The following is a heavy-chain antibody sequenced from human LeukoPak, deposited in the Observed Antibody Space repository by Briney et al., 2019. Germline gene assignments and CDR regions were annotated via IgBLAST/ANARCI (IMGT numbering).Heavy chain of an antibody. Sequence: GGSLRLSCAASGFTFSSYEMNWVRQAPGKGLEWVSYISSSGSTIYYADSVKGRFTISRDNAKNSLYLQMNSLRAEDTAVYYCAREPPNYYYDSHTLWYFDLWGRGTLVTVSS. CDR2: ISSSGSTI. J-gene: IGHJ2*01. CDR1: GFTFSSYE. V-gene: IGHV3-48*03. CDR3: AREPPNYYYDSHTLWYFDL. D-gene: IGHD3-22*01.